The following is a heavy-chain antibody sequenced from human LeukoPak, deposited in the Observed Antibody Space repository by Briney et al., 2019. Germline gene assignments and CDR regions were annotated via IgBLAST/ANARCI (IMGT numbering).Heavy chain of an antibody. CDR3: ARVGLVWVRTSYYDTSEDY. D-gene: IGHD3-22*01. Sequence: GGSLRLSCAASGFTFSTFWMSWVRQPPGKGLEWVANIKPDGSDKYYVDSVKGRFTISRDNAKNSLYLQMNNLRAEDTAVYSCARVGLVWVRTSYYDTSEDYWGQGTLVTVSS. J-gene: IGHJ4*02. V-gene: IGHV3-7*01. CDR2: IKPDGSDK. CDR1: GFTFSTFW.